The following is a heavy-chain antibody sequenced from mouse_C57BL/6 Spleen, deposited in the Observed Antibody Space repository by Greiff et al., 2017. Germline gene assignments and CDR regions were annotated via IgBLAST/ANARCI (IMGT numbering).Heavy chain of an antibody. Sequence: QVQLQQSGPELVKPGASVKISCKASGYAFSSSWMNWVKQRPGKGLEWIGRIYPGDGDTNYNGKFKGKATLTADKSSSTAYMQLSSLTSEDSAVYVCARWDYGYDLDYWGQGTTLTVSS. CDR3: ARWDYGYDLDY. CDR2: IYPGDGDT. D-gene: IGHD2-2*01. CDR1: GYAFSSSW. J-gene: IGHJ2*01. V-gene: IGHV1-82*01.